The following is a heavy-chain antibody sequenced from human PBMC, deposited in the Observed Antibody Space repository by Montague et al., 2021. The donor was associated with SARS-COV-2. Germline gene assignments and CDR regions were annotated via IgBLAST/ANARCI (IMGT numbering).Heavy chain of an antibody. CDR3: ARGHLSVSMIVVVFTSASYYFDY. CDR1: GGSFGDDH. D-gene: IGHD3-22*01. CDR2: IKQSGST. Sequence: SDTLSLTCAVYGGSFGDDHWSWIRQPPGKGLEWIGDIKQSGSTNYNPSLKSRVTISVDTSKNQFSLKLTSVTAADTAVYFCARGHLSVSMIVVVFTSASYYFDYWGRGTQVTVSS. V-gene: IGHV4-34*01. J-gene: IGHJ4*02.